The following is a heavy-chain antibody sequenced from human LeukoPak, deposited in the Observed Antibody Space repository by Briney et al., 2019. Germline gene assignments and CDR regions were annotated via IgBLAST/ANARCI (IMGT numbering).Heavy chain of an antibody. V-gene: IGHV1-69*13. Sequence: SVKVSCKASGGTFSNYAISWVRQAPGQGLEWMGAIIPIFGTANYAQKFQGRVTITADESTSTAYMELSSLRSGDTAVYYCARILSSSWYEYFHHWGQGTLVTVSS. D-gene: IGHD6-19*01. CDR3: ARILSSSWYEYFHH. CDR2: IIPIFGTA. CDR1: GGTFSNYA. J-gene: IGHJ1*01.